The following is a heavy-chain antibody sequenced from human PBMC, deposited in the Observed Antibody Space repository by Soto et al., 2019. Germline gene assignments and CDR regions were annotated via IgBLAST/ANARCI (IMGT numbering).Heavy chain of an antibody. CDR2: ISGSEDRT. V-gene: IGHV3-23*01. CDR1: GLSLRDHA. Sequence: GGSLRRSCAASGLSLRDHALSWVRQAAGGGLEWVSGISGSEDRTNYADFVRGRFIISKDRAKNTLYLDMSGLRVDDTAVYFCGRTYTGGWGQGTLVTVSS. J-gene: IGHJ4*02. CDR3: GRTYTGG. D-gene: IGHD3-10*01.